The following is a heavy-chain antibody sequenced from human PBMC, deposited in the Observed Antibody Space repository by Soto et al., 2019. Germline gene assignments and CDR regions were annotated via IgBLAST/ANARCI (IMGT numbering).Heavy chain of an antibody. CDR2: IWYDGSNK. CDR3: ARVSEQWLVHEDAFDI. Sequence: GGSLRLSCAASGFTFSSYGMHWVRQAPGKGLEWVAVIWYDGSNKYYADSVKGRFTISRDNSKNTLYLQMNSLRAEDTAVYYCARVSEQWLVHEDAFDIWGQGTMVTVSS. J-gene: IGHJ3*02. V-gene: IGHV3-33*01. D-gene: IGHD6-19*01. CDR1: GFTFSSYG.